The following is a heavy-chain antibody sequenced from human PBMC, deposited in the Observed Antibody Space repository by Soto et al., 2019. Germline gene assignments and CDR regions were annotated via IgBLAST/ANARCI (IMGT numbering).Heavy chain of an antibody. CDR3: ARGFPLGMATTHSDHDY. D-gene: IGHD1-1*01. CDR1: GYTFTSYA. J-gene: IGHJ4*02. CDR2: INAGNGNT. Sequence: APVKVSCKASGYTFTSYAMHWVRQAPGQRLEWMGWINAGNGNTKYSQKFQGRVTITRDTSASTAYMELSSLRSEDTAVYYCARGFPLGMATTHSDHDYWGQGTLVTVSS. V-gene: IGHV1-3*01.